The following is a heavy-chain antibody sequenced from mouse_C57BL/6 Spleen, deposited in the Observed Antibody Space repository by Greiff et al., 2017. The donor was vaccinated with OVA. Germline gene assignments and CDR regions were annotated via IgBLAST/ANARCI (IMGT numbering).Heavy chain of an antibody. Sequence: QVQLQQPGAELVKPGASVKLSCKASGYTLTSYWMHWVKQRPGQGLEWIGMIHPNSGSTNYNEKFKSKATLTVDKSSSTAYMQLSSLTSEDSAVYYCARTITTVVAEDYWGQGTTLTVSS. V-gene: IGHV1-64*01. D-gene: IGHD1-1*01. CDR3: ARTITTVVAEDY. J-gene: IGHJ2*01. CDR2: IHPNSGST. CDR1: GYTLTSYW.